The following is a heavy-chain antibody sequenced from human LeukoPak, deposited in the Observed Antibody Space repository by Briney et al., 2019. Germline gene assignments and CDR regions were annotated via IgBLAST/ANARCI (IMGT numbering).Heavy chain of an antibody. CDR2: INAGNGNT. V-gene: IGHV1-3*01. J-gene: IGHJ4*02. CDR1: GYTFTSYA. CDR3: ARDKASWDYYFDY. Sequence: GASVTVSCKASGYTFTSYAMHWVRQAPGQRLEWMGWINAGNGNTKYSQKFQGRVTITRDTSASTAYMELSSLRSEDTAVYYCARDKASWDYYFDYWGQGTLVTVSS. D-gene: IGHD1-26*01.